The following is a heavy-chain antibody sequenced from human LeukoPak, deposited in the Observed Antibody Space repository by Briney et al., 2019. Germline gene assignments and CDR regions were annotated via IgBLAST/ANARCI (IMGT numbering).Heavy chain of an antibody. CDR2: IYHSGST. D-gene: IGHD1-26*01. CDR3: ARNGPNLDPQWESFDY. V-gene: IGHV4-38-2*02. CDR1: GYSISTGYY. Sequence: KPSETLSLTCTVSGYSISTGYYWGWIRQPPGKGLEWIGSIYHSGSTYYNPSLKSRVTISVDTSKNQFSLKLSSVTAADTAAYYCARNGPNLDPQWESFDYWGQGTLVTVSS. J-gene: IGHJ4*02.